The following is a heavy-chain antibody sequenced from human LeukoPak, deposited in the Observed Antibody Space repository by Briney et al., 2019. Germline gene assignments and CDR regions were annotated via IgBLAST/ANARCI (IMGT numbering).Heavy chain of an antibody. D-gene: IGHD2-21*02. V-gene: IGHV4-30-4*08. CDR2: IYYSGST. CDR1: GGSISSGDYY. Sequence: PSETLSLTCTVSGGSISSGDYYWSWIRQPPGKGLEWTGYIYYSGSTYYNPSLKSRVTISVDTSKNQFSLKLSSVTAADTAVYYCARAPTAYCGGDCYFDYWGQGTLVTVSS. CDR3: ARAPTAYCGGDCYFDY. J-gene: IGHJ4*02.